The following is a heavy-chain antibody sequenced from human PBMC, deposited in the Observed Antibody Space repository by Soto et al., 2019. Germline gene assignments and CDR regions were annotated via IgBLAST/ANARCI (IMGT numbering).Heavy chain of an antibody. D-gene: IGHD3-22*01. J-gene: IGHJ4*02. Sequence: QVQLVQSGAEVKKPGSSVKVSCKASGGTFSSYAISWVRQAPGQGLEWMGGIIPIFGTANYAQKFPGRVTITADESTSTAYMELSSLRSEDTAVYYCASYDSSGYPTVEFDYWGQGTLVTVSS. CDR1: GGTFSSYA. CDR2: IIPIFGTA. CDR3: ASYDSSGYPTVEFDY. V-gene: IGHV1-69*01.